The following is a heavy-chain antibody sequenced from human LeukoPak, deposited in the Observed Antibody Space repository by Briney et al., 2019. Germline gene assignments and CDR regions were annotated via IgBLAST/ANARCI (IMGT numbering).Heavy chain of an antibody. CDR3: ARAYYYGSGSYYKLFDY. V-gene: IGHV3-7*03. J-gene: IGHJ4*02. Sequence: GGSLRLSCAASGFTFSSYWMSWVRQAPGKGLEWVANKKQDGSEEYYVDSVKGRFTISRDNAKNSLYLQMNSLRAEDTAVYYCARAYYYGSGSYYKLFDYWGQGTLVTVSS. CDR1: GFTFSSYW. CDR2: KKQDGSEE. D-gene: IGHD3-10*01.